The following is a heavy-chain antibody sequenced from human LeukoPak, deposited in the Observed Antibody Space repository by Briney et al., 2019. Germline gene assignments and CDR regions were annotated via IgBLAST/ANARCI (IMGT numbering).Heavy chain of an antibody. CDR3: ARVNGYSYGYDY. D-gene: IGHD5-18*01. CDR1: GGSFSGYY. V-gene: IGHV4-34*10. J-gene: IGHJ4*02. Sequence: SETLSLTCAVYGGSFSGYYWSWIRQPPGKGLEWIGSIYYSGNTYYNPSLKSRVTMSVDTSKNQFSLKLSSVTAADTAVYYCARVNGYSYGYDYWGQGTLVTVSS. CDR2: IYYSGNT.